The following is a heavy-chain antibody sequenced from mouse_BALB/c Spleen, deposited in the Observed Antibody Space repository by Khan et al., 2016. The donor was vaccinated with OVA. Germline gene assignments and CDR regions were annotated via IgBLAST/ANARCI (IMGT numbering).Heavy chain of an antibody. Sequence: VQLKESGPELVKPGASVKISCKASGYSFTGYFMNWVMQSHGKSLEWIGRINPHIGETFYNQKFKGKATLTVDESSSTAHMELRSLAFEDSAVYYCARIYGSDIDYWGQGTTLTVSS. J-gene: IGHJ2*01. CDR3: ARIYGSDIDY. V-gene: IGHV1-20*02. CDR1: GYSFTGYF. CDR2: INPHIGET. D-gene: IGHD1-1*01.